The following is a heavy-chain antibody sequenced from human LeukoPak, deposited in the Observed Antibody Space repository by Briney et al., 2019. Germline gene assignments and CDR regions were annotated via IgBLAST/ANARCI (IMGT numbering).Heavy chain of an antibody. CDR1: GYTFTGYY. Sequence: ASVKVSCKASGYTFTGYYMHWVRQAPGQGLEWMGWINPNSCGTNYAQKFQGRVTMTRDTSISTAYMELSSLRSEDTAVYYCAVSGLKNYCSSTSCYYPLDYWGQGTLVTVSS. J-gene: IGHJ4*02. D-gene: IGHD2-2*01. CDR3: AVSGLKNYCSSTSCYYPLDY. CDR2: INPNSCGT. V-gene: IGHV1-2*02.